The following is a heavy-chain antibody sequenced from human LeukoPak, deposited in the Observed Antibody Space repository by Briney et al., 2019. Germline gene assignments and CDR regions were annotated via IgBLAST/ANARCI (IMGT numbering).Heavy chain of an antibody. J-gene: IGHJ6*02. CDR2: ISSSSSTI. CDR3: ARYPQYCSSTSCYRYGMDV. Sequence: GGSLRLSCAASGFTFSSYSMNWVRQAPGKGLEWVSYISSSSSTIYYADSVKGRFIISRDNAKNSLYLQMNSLRAEDTAVYYCARYPQYCSSTSCYRYGMDVWGQGTTVTVSS. D-gene: IGHD2-2*01. CDR1: GFTFSSYS. V-gene: IGHV3-48*01.